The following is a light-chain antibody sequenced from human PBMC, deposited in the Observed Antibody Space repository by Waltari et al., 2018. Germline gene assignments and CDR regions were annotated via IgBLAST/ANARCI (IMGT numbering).Light chain of an antibody. J-gene: IGLJ2*01. Sequence: QSALTQPASVSGSPGQSIPIPCTGTSLDAGGYNYVSWYQQHPGKAPKLFIYDVSKRPSGVSNRFSGSKSGNTASLTISGLQAEDEADYYCSSYTSSSTLVFGGGTKLTVL. CDR1: SLDAGGYNY. CDR2: DVS. CDR3: SSYTSSSTLV. V-gene: IGLV2-14*01.